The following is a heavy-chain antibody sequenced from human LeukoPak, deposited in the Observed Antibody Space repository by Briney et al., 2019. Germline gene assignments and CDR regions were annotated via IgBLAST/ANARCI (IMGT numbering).Heavy chain of an antibody. CDR3: ARSPSYSSSFDY. V-gene: IGHV2-70*11. CDR1: GFSLRTSGMC. Sequence: SGPALVKPTQTLTLTCTFSGFSLRTSGMCVSWIRQPPGKALEWLARIDWDDDKYYSTSLKTRLTISKDTSKNQVVLTMTNVDPVDTATYYCARSPSYSSSFDYWGQGTLVTVSS. CDR2: IDWDDDK. D-gene: IGHD6-13*01. J-gene: IGHJ4*02.